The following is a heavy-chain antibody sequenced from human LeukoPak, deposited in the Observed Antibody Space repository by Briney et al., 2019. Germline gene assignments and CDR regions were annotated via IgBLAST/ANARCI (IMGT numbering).Heavy chain of an antibody. CDR2: IIPIFGTA. Sequence: ASVKVSCKASGGTFSSYAISWVRQAPGQGLECMGGIIPIFGTANYAQKFQGRVTITADKSTSTAYMELSSLRSEDTAVYYCATTGLQFFRRTYYFDYWGQGTLVTVSS. CDR1: GGTFSSYA. CDR3: ATTGLQFFRRTYYFDY. V-gene: IGHV1-69*06. J-gene: IGHJ4*02. D-gene: IGHD5-24*01.